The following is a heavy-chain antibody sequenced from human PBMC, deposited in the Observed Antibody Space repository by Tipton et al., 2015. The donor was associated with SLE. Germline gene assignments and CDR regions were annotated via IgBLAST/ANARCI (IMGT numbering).Heavy chain of an antibody. CDR2: ISTSGTTM. J-gene: IGHJ4*02. CDR3: ARTQKGCIWYPNDY. Sequence: GSLRLSCAASGFTFSGYEMNWVRQAPGRGLEWVSYISTSGTTMYYAESMKGRFTISRDNAKNSLYLQMNSLRAEDTAFYYCARTQKGCIWYPNDYWGRGTLVTVSS. D-gene: IGHD6-13*01. V-gene: IGHV3-48*03. CDR1: GFTFSGYE.